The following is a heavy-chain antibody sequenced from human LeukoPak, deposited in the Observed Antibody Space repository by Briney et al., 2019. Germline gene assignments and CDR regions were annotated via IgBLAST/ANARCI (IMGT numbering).Heavy chain of an antibody. D-gene: IGHD3-22*01. CDR2: IYYSGST. J-gene: IGHJ4*02. CDR3: ARDPNPQYYYDSSGYLGY. V-gene: IGHV4-39*02. Sequence: NSSETLSLTCTVSGGSISSSSYYWGWIRQPPGKGLEWIGSIYYSGSTYYNPSLKSRVTISVDTSKNQFSLKLSSVTAADTAVYYCARDPNPQYYYDSSGYLGYWGQGTLVTVSS. CDR1: GGSISSSSYY.